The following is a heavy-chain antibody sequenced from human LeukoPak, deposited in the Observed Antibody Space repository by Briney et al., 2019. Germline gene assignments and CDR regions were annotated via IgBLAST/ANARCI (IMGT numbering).Heavy chain of an antibody. V-gene: IGHV3-72*01. CDR3: ARISGPNYSPIDF. CDR2: GRNKLKSYTT. D-gene: IGHD4/OR15-4a*01. Sequence: GGSLRLSCAASGFTFSDHYIDWVRQAPGKGLEWLRRGRNKLKSYTTEYAASVKGRFTISRDDSKNSLYLQLNSLKPEHTAVYYCARISGPNYSPIDFWGQGTLVTVSS. CDR1: GFTFSDHY. J-gene: IGHJ4*02.